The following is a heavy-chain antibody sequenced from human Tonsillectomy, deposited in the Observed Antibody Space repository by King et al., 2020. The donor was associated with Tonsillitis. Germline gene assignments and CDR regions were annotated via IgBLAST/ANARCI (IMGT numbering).Heavy chain of an antibody. J-gene: IGHJ4*02. CDR1: GFTFSKYG. CDR3: ARGSAGDY. V-gene: IGHV1-18*01. Sequence: VQLVESGVEVKKPGASVKVSCKASGFTFSKYGFSWVRQAPGQGLEWMGWIDAYNGNSDYAQNLQGRVTMTTDTSTSTAYMELRSLRSDDTAVYYCARGSAGDYWGQGTLVIVSS. CDR2: IDAYNGNS.